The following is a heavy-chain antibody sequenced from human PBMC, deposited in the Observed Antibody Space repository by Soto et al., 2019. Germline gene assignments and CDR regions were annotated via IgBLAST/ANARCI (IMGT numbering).Heavy chain of an antibody. CDR2: IIPLFGTT. J-gene: IGHJ6*02. V-gene: IGHV1-69*13. D-gene: IGHD1-1*01. CDR1: GGTFSSYA. CDR3: ARGTVTGSEYNYYYYGMDV. Sequence: SVKVSCKASGGTFSSYAIDWVRQAPGQGLEWMGGIIPLFGTTNYAQKLQGRVKLTADESTRTAYMELSTLTSEDTAVYYCARGTVTGSEYNYYYYGMDVWGQGTTVTVSS.